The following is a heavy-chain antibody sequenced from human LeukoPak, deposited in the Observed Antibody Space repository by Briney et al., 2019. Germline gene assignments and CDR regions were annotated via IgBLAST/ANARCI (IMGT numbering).Heavy chain of an antibody. CDR2: ISGSGGST. CDR3: AKAPGYDYAWGSYQHFDY. Sequence: SGGSLRLSCAASGFTSSSYAMSWVRQAPGKGLEWVSAISGSGGSTYYADSVKGRFTISRDNSKNTLYLQMNSLRAEDTAVYYCAKAPGYDYAWGSYQHFDYWGQGTLVTVSS. V-gene: IGHV3-23*01. D-gene: IGHD3-16*02. CDR1: GFTSSSYA. J-gene: IGHJ4*02.